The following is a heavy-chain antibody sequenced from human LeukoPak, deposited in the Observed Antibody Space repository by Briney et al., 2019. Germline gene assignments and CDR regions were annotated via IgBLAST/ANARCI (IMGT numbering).Heavy chain of an antibody. CDR1: GFTFSSYA. D-gene: IGHD6-19*01. CDR2: ISGCGGST. V-gene: IGHV3-23*01. CDR3: AKAGALAVAGNFDY. J-gene: IGHJ4*02. Sequence: PGGSLRLSCAASGFTFSSYAMSWVRQAPGKGLEWVSAISGCGGSTYYADSVKGRFTISRDNSKNTLYLQMNSLRAEDTAVYYCAKAGALAVAGNFDYWGQGTLVTVSS.